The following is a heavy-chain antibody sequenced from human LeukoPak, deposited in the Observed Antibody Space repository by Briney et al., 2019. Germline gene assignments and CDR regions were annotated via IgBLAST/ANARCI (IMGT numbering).Heavy chain of an antibody. CDR2: ISGSGGST. J-gene: IGHJ4*02. Sequence: TGGSLRLSCAVSGFTFSSYAMSWVRQAPGQGLEWVSAISGSGGSTYYADSVKGRFTIPRDNSKNTLYLQMNCLRAEDTGVYYCAKDQGAMVHNFDYWGQGTLVTVCS. V-gene: IGHV3-23*01. CDR3: AKDQGAMVHNFDY. D-gene: IGHD5-18*01. CDR1: GFTFSSYA.